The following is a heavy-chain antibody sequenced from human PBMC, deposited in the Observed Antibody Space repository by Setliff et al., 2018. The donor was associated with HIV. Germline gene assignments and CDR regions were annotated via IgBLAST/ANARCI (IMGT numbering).Heavy chain of an antibody. V-gene: IGHV3-48*02. CDR2: ISSSSSSI. CDR1: GFTFNGYA. Sequence: LRLSCVGSGFTFNGYAMNWVRQAPGKGLEWVSYISSSSSSIYYGDSVKGRFTISRDNAKNSLDLEMHSLTDEDTAVYYCAQAQTSVSGSYYQYLQHWGQGTLVTVSS. CDR3: AQAQTSVSGSYYQYLQH. D-gene: IGHD3-10*01. J-gene: IGHJ1*01.